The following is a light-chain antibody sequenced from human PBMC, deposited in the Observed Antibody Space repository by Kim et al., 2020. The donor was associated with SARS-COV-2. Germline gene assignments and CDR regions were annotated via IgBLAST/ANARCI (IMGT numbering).Light chain of an antibody. Sequence: QSVLTQPPSLSGAPGQRVTISCAGSSSNIGAGHDVHWYQQLPGTAPKLLIYDNNNRPSGVPDRFSGSKSGTSASLAITGLQAEDEAYYYCQSYDTSLGTYVFGTGTKVTVL. CDR3: QSYDTSLGTYV. CDR2: DNN. CDR1: SSNIGAGHD. V-gene: IGLV1-40*01. J-gene: IGLJ1*01.